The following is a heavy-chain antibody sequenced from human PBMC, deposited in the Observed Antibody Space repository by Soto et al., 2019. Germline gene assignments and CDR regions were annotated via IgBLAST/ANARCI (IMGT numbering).Heavy chain of an antibody. Sequence: PSETLSLTCTVPGGSISSYYWSWIRQPPGKGLEWIGYIYYSGSTNYNPSIKSRVTISVDTSKNQFSQKLSFVTAADTAVFYCARSVFKFYVILTGYYTSYYYYGMDVWGQGTTVTVSS. CDR1: GGSISSYY. V-gene: IGHV4-59*08. CDR2: IYYSGST. D-gene: IGHD3-9*01. CDR3: ARSVFKFYVILTGYYTSYYYYGMDV. J-gene: IGHJ6*02.